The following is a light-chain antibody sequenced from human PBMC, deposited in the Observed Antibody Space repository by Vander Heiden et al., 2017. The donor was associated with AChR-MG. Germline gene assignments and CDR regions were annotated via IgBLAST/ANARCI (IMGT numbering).Light chain of an antibody. Sequence: SYVLPQPPSVAVPPGQTARIICEGNNIRSKSVHWYQQMPGQAPVVVVYDDGDRPSGIPERFSGSNSGNTATLTISRVEAGDEADYYCQVWDSSSDHVVFGGGTKLTVL. V-gene: IGLV3-21*02. CDR3: QVWDSSSDHVV. J-gene: IGLJ3*02. CDR2: DDG. CDR1: NIRSKS.